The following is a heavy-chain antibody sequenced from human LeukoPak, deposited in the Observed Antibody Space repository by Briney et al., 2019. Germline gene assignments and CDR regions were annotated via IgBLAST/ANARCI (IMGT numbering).Heavy chain of an antibody. V-gene: IGHV4-34*01. CDR1: GGSFSGYY. J-gene: IGHJ6*02. CDR3: ARENSRGTIFGVVTTRNYYYGMDV. D-gene: IGHD3-3*01. Sequence: SETLSLTCAVYGGSFSGYYWCWIRQPPGKGLEWIGEINHSGSTNYNPSLKSRVTISVDTSKNQFSLKLSSVTAADTAVYYCARENSRGTIFGVVTTRNYYYGMDVWGQGTTVTVSS. CDR2: INHSGST.